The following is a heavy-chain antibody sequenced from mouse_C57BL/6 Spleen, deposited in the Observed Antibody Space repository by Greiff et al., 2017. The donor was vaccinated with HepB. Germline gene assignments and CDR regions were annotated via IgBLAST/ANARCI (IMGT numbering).Heavy chain of an antibody. Sequence: EVQLQQSGPGLVKPSQSLSLTCSVTGYSITSGYYWNWIRQFPGNKLEWMGYISYDGSNNYNPSLKNRISITRDTSKNQFFLKLNSVTTEDTATYYCARGRNYGSAYWGQGTLVTVSA. J-gene: IGHJ3*01. CDR3: ARGRNYGSAY. CDR2: ISYDGSN. D-gene: IGHD1-1*01. CDR1: GYSITSGYY. V-gene: IGHV3-6*01.